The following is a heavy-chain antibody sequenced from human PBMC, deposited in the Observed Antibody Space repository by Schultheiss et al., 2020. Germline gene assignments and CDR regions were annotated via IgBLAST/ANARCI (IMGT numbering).Heavy chain of an antibody. D-gene: IGHD5-12*01. CDR2: ISAYNGNT. Sequence: ASVKVSCKASGYTFTSYDINWVRQATGQGLEWMGWISAYNGNTNYAQKLQGRVTMTTDTSTSTAYMELRSLRSDDTAVYYCARGVSGSLYYYMDVWGKGTTVTVSS. J-gene: IGHJ6*03. V-gene: IGHV1-18*01. CDR3: ARGVSGSLYYYMDV. CDR1: GYTFTSYD.